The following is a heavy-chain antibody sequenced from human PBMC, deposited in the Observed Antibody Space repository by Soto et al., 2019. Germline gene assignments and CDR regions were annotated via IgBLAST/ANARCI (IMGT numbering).Heavy chain of an antibody. CDR1: GYTFTGYY. V-gene: IGHV1-2*02. D-gene: IGHD5-12*01. Sequence: GASVKVSCKASGYTFTGYYMHWVRQAPGQGLEWMGWINPNSGGTNYAQKFQGRVTMTRDTSISTAYMELSRLRSGDTAVYYCARGTLFHSGYDPYFDYWGRGTLVTVSS. CDR2: INPNSGGT. CDR3: ARGTLFHSGYDPYFDY. J-gene: IGHJ4*02.